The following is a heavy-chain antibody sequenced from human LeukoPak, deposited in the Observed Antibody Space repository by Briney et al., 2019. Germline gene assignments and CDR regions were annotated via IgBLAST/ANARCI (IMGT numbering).Heavy chain of an antibody. J-gene: IGHJ3*02. CDR2: IYTSGST. CDR1: GGSISSYY. CDR3: ATDKRELPLDAFDI. V-gene: IGHV4-4*07. Sequence: SETLSLTCTVSGGSISSYYWSWIRQPAGKGLEWIGRIYTSGSTNYNPSLKSRVTMSVDTSKNQFSLKLSSVTAADTAVYYCATDKRELPLDAFDIWGQGTMVTVSS. D-gene: IGHD1-26*01.